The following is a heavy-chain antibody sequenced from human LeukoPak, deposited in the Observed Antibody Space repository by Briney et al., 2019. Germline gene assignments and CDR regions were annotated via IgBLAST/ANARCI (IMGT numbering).Heavy chain of an antibody. J-gene: IGHJ4*02. CDR3: SRPAITMVRGESYFDY. Sequence: PSETLSLTCTVSGGSISSYYWSWIRQPPGKGLEWIGYIYYSGSTNYNPSLKSRVTISVDTSKNQFSLKLSSVTAADTAVYYCSRPAITMVRGESYFDYWGQGTLVTVSS. CDR1: GGSISSYY. V-gene: IGHV4-59*01. D-gene: IGHD3-10*01. CDR2: IYYSGST.